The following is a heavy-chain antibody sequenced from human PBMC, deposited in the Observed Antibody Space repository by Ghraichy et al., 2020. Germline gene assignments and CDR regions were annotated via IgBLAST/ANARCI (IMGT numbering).Heavy chain of an antibody. CDR3: ARDRVATRGKPGPAEYFQH. CDR2: ISSSSSYI. Sequence: GGSLRLSCAASGFTFSSYSMNWVRQAPGKGLEWVSSISSSSSYIYYADSVKGRFTISRDNAKNSLYLQMNSLRAEDTAVYYCARDRVATRGKPGPAEYFQHWCQGTLVTVSS. CDR1: GFTFSSYS. V-gene: IGHV3-21*01. D-gene: IGHD5-24*01. J-gene: IGHJ1*01.